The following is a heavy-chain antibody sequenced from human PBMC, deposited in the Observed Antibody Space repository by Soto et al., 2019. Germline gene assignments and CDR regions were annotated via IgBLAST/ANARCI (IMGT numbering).Heavy chain of an antibody. CDR1: GFALPTYT. D-gene: IGHD1-26*01. CDR3: VREDGVVGASSAFDS. Sequence: EVQLVESGGGLVAPGGSLRLSCVASGFALPTYTMNWVRQAPGTGLEWVSSINGRSNYKYYSDSVKGRFTVSRDNAQNSLFLQMSRLGPEDTAVYYCVREDGVVGASSAFDSWGQGTLVTVSS. V-gene: IGHV3-21*02. CDR2: INGRSNYK. J-gene: IGHJ4*02.